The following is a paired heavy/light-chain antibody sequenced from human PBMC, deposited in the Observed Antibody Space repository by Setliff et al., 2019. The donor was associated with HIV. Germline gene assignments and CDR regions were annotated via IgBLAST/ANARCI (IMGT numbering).Heavy chain of an antibody. J-gene: IGHJ5*02. V-gene: IGHV1-58*02. Sequence: QMQLVQSGPEVKKPGTSVKVSCKASGFTFTSSAMQWVRQARGQRLEWIGWIVVGSGNTNYAQKFQERVTITRDMSTSTAYMELSSLRSEDTAVYYCAADVRLGYDILTGYYISNWFDPWGQGTLVTVSS. CDR2: IVVGSGNT. D-gene: IGHD3-9*01. CDR1: GFTFTSSA. CDR3: AADVRLGYDILTGYYISNWFDP.
Light chain of an antibody. J-gene: IGKJ2*03. CDR1: QSVSSY. CDR3: QQRSNWPPEYS. V-gene: IGKV3-11*01. Sequence: EIVLTQSPATLSLSPGERATLSCRASQSVSSYLAWYQQKPGQAPRLLIYDASNRATGIPARFSGSGSGTDFTLTISSLEPEDFAVYYCQQRSNWPPEYSFGQGTKLEIK. CDR2: DAS.